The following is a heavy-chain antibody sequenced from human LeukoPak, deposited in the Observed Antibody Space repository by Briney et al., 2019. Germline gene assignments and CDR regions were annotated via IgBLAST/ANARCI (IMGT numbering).Heavy chain of an antibody. D-gene: IGHD3-10*01. CDR2: FDPEDGET. Sequence: EASVKVSCKVSGYTLTELSMHWVRQAPGKGLEWMGGFDPEDGETIYAQKFQGRVTMTEDTSTDTAYMELGSQRSEDTAVYYCATLGTMVRRYFDYWGQGTLVTVSS. V-gene: IGHV1-24*01. CDR3: ATLGTMVRRYFDY. J-gene: IGHJ4*02. CDR1: GYTLTELS.